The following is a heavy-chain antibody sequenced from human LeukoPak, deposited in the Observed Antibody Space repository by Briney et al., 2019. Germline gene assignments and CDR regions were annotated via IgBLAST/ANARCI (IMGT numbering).Heavy chain of an antibody. CDR1: GSTFSSYA. CDR3: AYIVVVTATTFDY. CDR2: IIPILGIA. Sequence: SVKVSCKASGSTFSSYAISWVRQAPGQGLEWMGRIIPILGIANYAQKFQGRVTITADKSTSTAYMELSSLRSEDTAVYYCAYIVVVTATTFDYWGQGTLVTVSS. J-gene: IGHJ4*02. V-gene: IGHV1-69*04. D-gene: IGHD2-21*02.